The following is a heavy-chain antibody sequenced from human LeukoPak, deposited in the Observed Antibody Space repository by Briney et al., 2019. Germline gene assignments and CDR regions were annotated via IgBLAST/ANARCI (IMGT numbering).Heavy chain of an antibody. CDR2: ITGSSTWT. V-gene: IGHV3-23*01. Sequence: GGSLRLSCEASGFTFGTYGMTWVRQAPGKGLEWVSGITGSSTWTYYADSVRGRFTISRDNSRSTLHLQMNNLTADDTAIYFCARELVSLGTGYFDLWGRGTLVTVSS. D-gene: IGHD7-27*01. J-gene: IGHJ2*01. CDR3: ARELVSLGTGYFDL. CDR1: GFTFGTYG.